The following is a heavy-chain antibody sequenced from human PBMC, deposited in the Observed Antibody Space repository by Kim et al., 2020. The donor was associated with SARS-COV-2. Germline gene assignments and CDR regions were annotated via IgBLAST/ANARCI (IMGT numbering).Heavy chain of an antibody. V-gene: IGHV4-34*01. Sequence: SETLSLTCAVYGGSFSGYYWSWIRQPPGKGLEWIGEINHSGSTNYNPSLKSRITISVDTSKNQFSLKLSSVTAADTAVYYCARGRGYYASENSNGWFDPWGQGTLVTVSA. J-gene: IGHJ5*01. CDR3: ARGRGYYASENSNGWFDP. D-gene: IGHD3-10*01. CDR2: INHSGST. CDR1: GGSFSGYY.